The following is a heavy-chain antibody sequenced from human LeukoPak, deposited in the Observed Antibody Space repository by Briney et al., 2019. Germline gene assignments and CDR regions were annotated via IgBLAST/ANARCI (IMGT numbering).Heavy chain of an antibody. CDR3: ARAGHYGDLASDY. V-gene: IGHV4-34*01. Sequence: KSSETLSLTCAVYGGSFSGYYWSWIRQPPGKGLEWIGEINHSGSTNYNPSLKSRVTMSVDTSKNQFSLKLSSVTAADTAVYYCARAGHYGDLASDYWGQGTLVTVSS. J-gene: IGHJ4*02. D-gene: IGHD4-17*01. CDR2: INHSGST. CDR1: GGSFSGYY.